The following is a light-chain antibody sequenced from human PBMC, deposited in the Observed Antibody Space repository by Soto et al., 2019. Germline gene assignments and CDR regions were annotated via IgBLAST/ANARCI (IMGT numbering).Light chain of an antibody. J-gene: IGKJ5*01. CDR3: QQYGTSPPT. CDR2: GAS. CDR1: QSVRSNH. Sequence: EIVLTQSPDTLPLSPGERVTLSCRASQSVRSNHLAWYQQKPGQAPRPLMYGASIRATGIPDRFSGSGSGTDFTLTISRLEPEDFGVYYCQQYGTSPPTFGQGTRLESK. V-gene: IGKV3-20*01.